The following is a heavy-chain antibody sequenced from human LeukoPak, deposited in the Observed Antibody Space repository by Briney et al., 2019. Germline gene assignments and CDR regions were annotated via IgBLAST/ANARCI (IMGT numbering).Heavy chain of an antibody. Sequence: SVKVSCKASGGTFSSYAISWVRQALGQGLEWMGGIIPIFGTANYAQKFQGRVTITADESTSTAYMELSSLRSEDTAVYYCASGVEYQLLQGNWFDPWGQGTLVTVSS. V-gene: IGHV1-69*13. CDR1: GGTFSSYA. CDR2: IIPIFGTA. J-gene: IGHJ5*02. CDR3: ASGVEYQLLQGNWFDP. D-gene: IGHD2-2*01.